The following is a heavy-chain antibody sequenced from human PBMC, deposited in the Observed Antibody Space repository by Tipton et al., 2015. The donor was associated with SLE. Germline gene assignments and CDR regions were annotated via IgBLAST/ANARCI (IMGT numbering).Heavy chain of an antibody. CDR2: IYTSGTT. CDR3: AGAWQGYCSGGTCYVLDY. V-gene: IGHV4-61*09. D-gene: IGHD2-15*01. CDR1: GGSISSDTYY. J-gene: IGHJ4*02. Sequence: TLSLTCIVSGGSISSDTYYWSWLRQPAGKGLEWIGHIYTSGTTNYNPSLKSRVTISVDTSKNQFSLKLRSVTAADTAVYYCAGAWQGYCSGGTCYVLDYWGQGTLVTVSS.